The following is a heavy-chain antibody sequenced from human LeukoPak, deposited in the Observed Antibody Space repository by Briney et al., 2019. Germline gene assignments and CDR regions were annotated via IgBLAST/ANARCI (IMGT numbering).Heavy chain of an antibody. CDR2: MSPNSGNT. J-gene: IGHJ4*02. CDR1: GYTFTSYD. V-gene: IGHV1-8*01. D-gene: IGHD3-22*01. Sequence: RASVKVSCKASGYTFTSYDINWVRQATGQGLEWMGWMSPNSGNTGYAQKFQGRVTMTRNTSISTAYMELSSLRSEDTAVYYCARGYYYDSSSYYYWGQGTLVTVSS. CDR3: ARGYYYDSSSYYY.